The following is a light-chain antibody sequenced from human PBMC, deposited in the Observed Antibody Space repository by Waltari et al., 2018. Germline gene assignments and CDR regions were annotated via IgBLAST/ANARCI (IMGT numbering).Light chain of an antibody. CDR2: DVS. V-gene: IGKV2-29*02. CDR3: MQGIHLPLT. J-gene: IGKJ4*01. Sequence: ETVMTQTPVSLSVTPGQPAPMSCTSSQSLLESDGKTYLHWYLQKPGQSPQLLIYDVSSRFSGVPDRFSGSGSGTDFTLRISRVEAEDVGVYYCMQGIHLPLTFGGGTKVEMK. CDR1: QSLLESDGKTY.